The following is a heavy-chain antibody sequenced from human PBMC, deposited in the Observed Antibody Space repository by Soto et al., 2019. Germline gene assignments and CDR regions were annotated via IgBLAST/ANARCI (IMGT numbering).Heavy chain of an antibody. V-gene: IGHV1-2*04. CDR3: ASGGSTVTREFDY. CDR2: INPKSGDT. Sequence: ASVKVSCKASGYTFTGFYMHWVRQAPGQGPEWMGWINPKSGDTEYAQNFQGWVTMTRDTSISAAYMELSRLKSDDTAVYYCASGGSTVTREFDYWGQGTLVTVSS. J-gene: IGHJ4*02. CDR1: GYTFTGFY. D-gene: IGHD4-17*01.